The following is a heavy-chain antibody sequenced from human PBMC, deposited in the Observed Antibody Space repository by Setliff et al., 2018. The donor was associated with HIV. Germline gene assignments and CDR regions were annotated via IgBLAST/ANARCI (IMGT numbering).Heavy chain of an antibody. J-gene: IGHJ6*03. V-gene: IGHV5-51*01. Sequence: GESLKISCKGSGFTFTDYWIGWVRQMPGKGLEWVAIIFPGDSETRYSPSFEGQVTISAGRSINTVYLQWSSLRASDTAIYYCTRHPLRPGIAGYFYFVDVWGTGTTVTVSS. CDR2: IFPGDSET. CDR1: GFTFTDYW. CDR3: TRHPLRPGIAGYFYFVDV. D-gene: IGHD3-9*01.